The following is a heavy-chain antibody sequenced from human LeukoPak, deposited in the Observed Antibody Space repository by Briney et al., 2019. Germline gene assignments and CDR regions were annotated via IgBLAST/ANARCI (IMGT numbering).Heavy chain of an antibody. CDR3: ARDPAYCGGDCYSGWFDP. CDR2: INSDGSST. V-gene: IGHV3-74*01. CDR1: GFTFSSYW. D-gene: IGHD2-21*02. Sequence: GGSLRLSCAASGFTFSSYWMHWIRQAPGKGLVWVSRINSDGSSTSYADSVKGRFTISRDNAKNTLYLQMNSLRAEDTAVYYCARDPAYCGGDCYSGWFDPWGQGTLVTVSS. J-gene: IGHJ5*02.